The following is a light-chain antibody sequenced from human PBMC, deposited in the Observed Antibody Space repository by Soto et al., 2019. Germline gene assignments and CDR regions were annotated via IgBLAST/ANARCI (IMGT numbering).Light chain of an antibody. CDR2: GAS. CDR3: QQYNNWPPWT. V-gene: IGKV3-15*01. CDR1: QSVSSN. J-gene: IGKJ1*01. Sequence: EIVMTQSPATLSVSPGERATLSCRASQSVSSNLAWYQQKPGQAPRLLIYGASTRATGIPARFSGSGSGTEFPLTISSRQSEDFEVYYCQQYNNWPPWTFGQGTKVEIK.